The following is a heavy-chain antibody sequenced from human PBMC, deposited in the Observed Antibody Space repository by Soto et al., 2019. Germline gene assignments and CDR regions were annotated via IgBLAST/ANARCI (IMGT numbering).Heavy chain of an antibody. CDR3: ARGGHQSDFWSGYPQEYNWFDP. Sequence: KTSETLSLTCTVSGGSISSGDYYWSWIRQPPGKGLEWIGYIYYSGSTYYNPSLKSRVTISVDTSKNQFSLKLSSVTAADTAVYYCARGGHQSDFWSGYPQEYNWFDPWGQGTLVTVSS. CDR2: IYYSGST. J-gene: IGHJ5*02. V-gene: IGHV4-30-4*01. D-gene: IGHD3-3*01. CDR1: GGSISSGDYY.